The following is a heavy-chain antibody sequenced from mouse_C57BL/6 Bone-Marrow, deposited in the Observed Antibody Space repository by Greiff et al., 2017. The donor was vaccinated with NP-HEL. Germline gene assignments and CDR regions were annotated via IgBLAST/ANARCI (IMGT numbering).Heavy chain of an antibody. CDR1: GYTFTSYT. CDR3: ARWTALRSY. J-gene: IGHJ4*01. CDR2: INPSSGYT. D-gene: IGHD1-1*01. Sequence: VQRVESGAELARPGASVKMSCKASGYTFTSYTMHWVKQRPGQGLEWIGYINPSSGYTKYNQKFKDKATLTADKSSSTAYMQLSSLTSEDSAVYYCARWTALRSYWGQGTSVTVSS. V-gene: IGHV1-4*01.